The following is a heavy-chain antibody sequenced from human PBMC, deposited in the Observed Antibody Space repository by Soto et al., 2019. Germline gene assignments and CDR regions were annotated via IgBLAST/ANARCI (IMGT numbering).Heavy chain of an antibody. D-gene: IGHD6-6*01. Sequence: QVHLVQSGAEVKKPGASVKVSCQGSGYAFTTYGITWVRRAPGQGLEWMGWISAHNGNTNYAQKLQGRVTVTRDTSTRTAYMELRSLRYDDTAVYYCARGRDGDYWGQGALVTVSS. CDR2: ISAHNGNT. V-gene: IGHV1-18*01. CDR1: GYAFTTYG. J-gene: IGHJ4*02. CDR3: ARGRDGDY.